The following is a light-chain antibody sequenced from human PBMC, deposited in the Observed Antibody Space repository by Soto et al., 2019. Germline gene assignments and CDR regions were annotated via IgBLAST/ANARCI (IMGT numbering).Light chain of an antibody. CDR1: QSVSSY. CDR3: QQRSNWPLT. Sequence: DIVLTQSPATLSLSPGERATLSCRASQSVSSYLAWYQQKPGQAPRLLIYDTSNRATGIPARFSGSGSGTDFTLTTSSLEPEDFAVYYCQQRSNWPLTFGRGTKVDIK. V-gene: IGKV3-11*01. J-gene: IGKJ4*01. CDR2: DTS.